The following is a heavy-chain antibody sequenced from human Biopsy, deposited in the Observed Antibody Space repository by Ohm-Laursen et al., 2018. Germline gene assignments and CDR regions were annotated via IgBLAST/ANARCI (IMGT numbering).Heavy chain of an antibody. CDR2: IYPGGST. J-gene: IGHJ3*01. V-gene: IGHV4-4*07. D-gene: IGHD3-22*01. Sequence: SDTLSLTCTVSGGDINNYYWSWIRQPAGKGLERIGRIYPGGSTNCNPSLKSRVTMSVETSTKQLSLRQRSVTAADTAMYYCASVVLGPSNDAFDLWGQGTMVVVSS. CDR1: GGDINNYY. CDR3: ASVVLGPSNDAFDL.